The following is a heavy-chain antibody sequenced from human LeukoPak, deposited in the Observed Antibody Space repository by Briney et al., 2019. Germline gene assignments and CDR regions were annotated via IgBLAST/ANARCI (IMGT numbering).Heavy chain of an antibody. D-gene: IGHD3-22*01. V-gene: IGHV3-23*01. CDR3: AKDGGYYETEGGYFDY. J-gene: IGHJ4*02. CDR2: ISGSGGST. CDR1: GLTFSSYA. Sequence: GGSLRLSCAASGLTFSSYAMSWVRQAPGKGLEWVSAISGSGGSTYYADSVKGRFTISRDNSKNTLYLQMNSLRAEDTAVYYCAKDGGYYETEGGYFDYWGQGTLVAVSS.